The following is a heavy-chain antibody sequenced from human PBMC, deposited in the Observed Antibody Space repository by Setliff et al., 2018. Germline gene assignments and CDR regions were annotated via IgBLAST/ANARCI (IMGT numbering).Heavy chain of an antibody. Sequence: SETLSLTCTVSGGSISSGGYYWSWIRQHPGKGLEWIGYFYYSGSTSYNPSLKSLVTISVDTSKNQFSLKLRSVTAADTAVYYCARAPPNRYSGSYEYFYMDVWGKGTTVTVSS. CDR2: FYYSGST. CDR1: GGSISSGGYY. CDR3: ARAPPNRYSGSYEYFYMDV. D-gene: IGHD1-26*01. V-gene: IGHV4-31*01. J-gene: IGHJ6*03.